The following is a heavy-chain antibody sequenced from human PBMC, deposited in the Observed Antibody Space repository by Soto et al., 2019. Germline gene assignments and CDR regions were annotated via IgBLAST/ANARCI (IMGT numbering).Heavy chain of an antibody. CDR2: IDYSGTA. D-gene: IGHD4-4*01. V-gene: IGHV4-39*01. J-gene: IGHJ4*02. CDR1: YGSISVSNVF. Sequence: SETLFLTCTVSYGSISVSNVFWGWVRQPPGKGLEWIGNIDYSGTAYFNPSLGTRVTFPVDTSKNQSSLTLYSVTAADTAVYYCARTTGRHLDFWGQGILVTVSS. CDR3: ARTTGRHLDF.